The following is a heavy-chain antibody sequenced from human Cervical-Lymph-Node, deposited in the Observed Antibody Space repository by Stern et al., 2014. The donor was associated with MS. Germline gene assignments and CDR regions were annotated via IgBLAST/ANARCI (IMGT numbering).Heavy chain of an antibody. D-gene: IGHD6-19*01. CDR1: GFTFSSYA. Sequence: VQLVESGGGVVQPGRSLRLSCAASGFTFSSYAMHWVRQAPGKGLEWVALISYDGSKKYYADSVKGRFTISRDKSENTVYLQMNSLRAEDTAVYYCARVVAVAGTSFDYWGQGTAVTVSS. CDR2: ISYDGSKK. J-gene: IGHJ4*02. V-gene: IGHV3-30-3*01. CDR3: ARVVAVAGTSFDY.